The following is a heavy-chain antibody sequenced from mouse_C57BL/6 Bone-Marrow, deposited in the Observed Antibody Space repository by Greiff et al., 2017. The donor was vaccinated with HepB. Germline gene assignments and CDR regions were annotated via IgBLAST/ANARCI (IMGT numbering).Heavy chain of an antibody. Sequence: EVHLVESGAELVRPGASVKLSCTASGFNIKDDYMHWVKQRPEQGLEWIGWIDPENGDTEYASKFQGKATITADTSSNTAYLQLSSLTSEDTAVYYCTTTVPWFAYWGQGTRVTVSA. CDR2: IDPENGDT. J-gene: IGHJ3*01. CDR3: TTTVPWFAY. CDR1: GFNIKDDY. D-gene: IGHD1-1*01. V-gene: IGHV14-4*01.